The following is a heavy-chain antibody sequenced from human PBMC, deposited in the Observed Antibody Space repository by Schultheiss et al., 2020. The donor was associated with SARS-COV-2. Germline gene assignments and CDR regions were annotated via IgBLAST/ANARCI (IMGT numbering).Heavy chain of an antibody. D-gene: IGHD2-21*01. CDR3: ARDIFRLPRNFAGWYFDL. CDR1: GGSISSGGYY. V-gene: IGHV4-31*03. CDR2: IYYSGST. J-gene: IGHJ2*01. Sequence: SETLSLTCTVSGGSISSGGYYWSWIRQHPGKGLEWIGYIYYSGSTYYNPSLKSRVTISVDTSKNQFSLKLSSVTAADTAVYYCARDIFRLPRNFAGWYFDLWGRGTLVTVSS.